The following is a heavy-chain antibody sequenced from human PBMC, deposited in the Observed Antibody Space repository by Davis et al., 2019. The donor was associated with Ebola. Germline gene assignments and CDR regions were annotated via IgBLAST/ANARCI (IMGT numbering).Heavy chain of an antibody. CDR3: AKGTYSDY. CDR1: FFTFSSYG. V-gene: IGHV3-30*18. CDR2: ISYAGSNK. J-gene: IGHJ4*02. Sequence: SLKISCAASFFTFSSYGMHWVRQAPGKGLEWVAVISYAGSNKYYADSVKGRFTISRDNSKNTLYLQMNSLRAEDTAVYYCAKGTYSDYWGQGTLVTVSS.